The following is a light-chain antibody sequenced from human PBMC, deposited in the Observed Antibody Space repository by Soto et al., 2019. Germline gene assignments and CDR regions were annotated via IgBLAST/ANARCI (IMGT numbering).Light chain of an antibody. CDR1: QSVSSSY. J-gene: IGKJ1*01. CDR2: GAS. Sequence: IVFKQSPGTLALSHEERATLSCRASQSVSSSYLAWYQQKRGQPRRLLIYGASSRATGLPDRFSGSGSGTDFTLTISSVEAEDVAVYYRQQCSSTPRTFGQGTKVDIK. CDR3: QQCSSTPRT. V-gene: IGKV3-20*01.